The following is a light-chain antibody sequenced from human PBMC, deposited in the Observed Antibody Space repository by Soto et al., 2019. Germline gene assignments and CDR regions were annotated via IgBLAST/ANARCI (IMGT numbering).Light chain of an antibody. CDR1: QDIDKN. CDR3: QQYDTLLPIT. CDR2: DAS. J-gene: IGKJ5*01. V-gene: IGKV1-33*01. Sequence: IQLTQSPSSLSASVGDRVTITCQASQDIDKNLNWYQQKPGKAPKLLIYDASSLQTGVPSRFSGSGSAADFTFTISSLQPEDIATYYCQQYDTLLPITFGQGKRLEIK.